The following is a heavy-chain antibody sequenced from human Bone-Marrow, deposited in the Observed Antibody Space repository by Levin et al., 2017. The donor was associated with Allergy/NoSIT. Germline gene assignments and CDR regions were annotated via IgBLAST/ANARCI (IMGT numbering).Heavy chain of an antibody. D-gene: IGHD3-9*01. V-gene: IGHV4-31*03. CDR1: GGSISSAGYH. CDR2: ISYRGTT. Sequence: TSSETLSLTCTVSGGSISSAGYHWTWIRQSPGKGLEWIGYISYRGTTYYNPSLKSRLTMSLDTSEQRFSLNLNSVTAADTAIYYCARLDGYYFDYWGQGTLVTVSS. CDR3: ARLDGYYFDY. J-gene: IGHJ4*02.